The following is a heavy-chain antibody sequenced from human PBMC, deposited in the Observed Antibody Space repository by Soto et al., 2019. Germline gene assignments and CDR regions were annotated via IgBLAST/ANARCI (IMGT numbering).Heavy chain of an antibody. CDR3: ARSGDYGYYYYGMDV. CDR1: GGSINSGGHY. J-gene: IGHJ6*02. D-gene: IGHD4-17*01. V-gene: IGHV4-31*03. Sequence: QVQLQESGPGLVKPSQTLSLTCTVSGGSINSGGHYWSWIRQHPGKGLEWIGYIYFTGSTYYNPSLKSRVTISVDTSKNQFSLKLSSVTAADTAVYYCARSGDYGYYYYGMDVWGQGTTVTVSS. CDR2: IYFTGST.